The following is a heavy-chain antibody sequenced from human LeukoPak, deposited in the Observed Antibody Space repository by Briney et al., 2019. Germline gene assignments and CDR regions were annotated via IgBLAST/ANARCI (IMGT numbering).Heavy chain of an antibody. V-gene: IGHV3-74*01. CDR1: GFTFSSYW. Sequence: PGGSLRLSCAASGFTFSSYWMHWVRQAPGKGLVWVSRINSDGSSTSYADSVKGRFTISRDNAKNTLYLQMNSLRAEDTAVYYCASAAEGDWYFDLWGRGTLVTVSS. CDR3: ASAAEGDWYFDL. J-gene: IGHJ2*01. D-gene: IGHD6-13*01. CDR2: INSDGSST.